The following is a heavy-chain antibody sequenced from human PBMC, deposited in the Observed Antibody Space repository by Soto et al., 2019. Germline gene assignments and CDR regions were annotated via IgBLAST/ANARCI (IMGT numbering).Heavy chain of an antibody. V-gene: IGHV1-46*01. J-gene: IGHJ5*02. CDR3: ARAAPLYSSSSGNWFDP. Sequence: ASVKVSSKASGYTFTSYYMHWVRQAPGQGLEWMGIINPSGGSTSYAQKFQGRVTMTRDTSTSTVYMELSSLRSEDTAVYYCARAAPLYSSSSGNWFDPWGQGTLVTVSS. CDR2: INPSGGST. CDR1: GYTFTSYY. D-gene: IGHD6-6*01.